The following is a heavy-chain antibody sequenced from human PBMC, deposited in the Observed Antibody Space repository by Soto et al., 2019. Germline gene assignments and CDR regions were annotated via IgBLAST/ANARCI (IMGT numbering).Heavy chain of an antibody. Sequence: SGPTLVNPTQTLTLTCTFSGFSLTTHGVAVGWIRQPPGKALEWLGIIYWDDDKRYSPSLMSRLTITKDTSKNQVVLTMTNMDPVDTATYYCAHRTFGYLDFWGQGTLVTVSS. V-gene: IGHV2-5*02. CDR2: IYWDDDK. D-gene: IGHD3-22*01. CDR3: AHRTFGYLDF. CDR1: GFSLTTHGVA. J-gene: IGHJ4*02.